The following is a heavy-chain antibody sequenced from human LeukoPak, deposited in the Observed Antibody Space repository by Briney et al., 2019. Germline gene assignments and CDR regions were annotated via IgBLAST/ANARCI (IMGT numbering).Heavy chain of an antibody. D-gene: IGHD5-18*01. CDR3: ARDRSLRELWLRNWFDP. V-gene: IGHV1-69*01. CDR2: IIPIFGTA. J-gene: IGHJ5*02. CDR1: GGTFSSYA. Sequence: SVKVPCKASGGTFSSYAISWVRQAPGQGLEWMGGIIPIFGTANYAQKFQGRVTITADESTSTAYMELSSLRSEDTAVYYCARDRSLRELWLRNWFDPWGQGTLVTVSS.